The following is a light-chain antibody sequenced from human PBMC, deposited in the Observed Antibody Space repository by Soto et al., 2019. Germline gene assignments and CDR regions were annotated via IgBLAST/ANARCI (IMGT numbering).Light chain of an antibody. CDR3: SSFTSSITYV. CDR1: SSDVGGHNA. CDR2: DVT. J-gene: IGLJ1*01. Sequence: QSVLTQPASVSGSPGQSITISCTATSSDVGGHNAVSWYRQDPGKAPKLVIYDVTNRPSGVSNRFSGSKSGNTASLTISGLQTEDEADYYCSSFTSSITYVFGTGTKVTVL. V-gene: IGLV2-14*01.